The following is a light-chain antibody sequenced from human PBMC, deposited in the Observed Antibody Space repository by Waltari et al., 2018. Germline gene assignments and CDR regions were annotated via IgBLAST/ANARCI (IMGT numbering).Light chain of an antibody. CDR2: YDS. Sequence: SYVLTQAPSVSVAPGETARITRGGNSIAEKNGHWYQQKPGQAPVLVIFYDSDRPSGIPERFSGSNSGNTATLTISRAEAGDEADYYCQVWDTSIDLSVFGTGTKVTVL. V-gene: IGLV3-21*04. J-gene: IGLJ1*01. CDR1: SIAEKN. CDR3: QVWDTSIDLSV.